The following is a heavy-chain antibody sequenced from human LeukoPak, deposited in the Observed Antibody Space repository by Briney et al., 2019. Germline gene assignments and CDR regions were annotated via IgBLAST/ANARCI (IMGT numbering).Heavy chain of an antibody. CDR3: AKENSYPYYYMDV. CDR2: ISSSSSYI. J-gene: IGHJ6*03. V-gene: IGHV3-21*01. CDR1: GFTFSSYS. D-gene: IGHD5-18*01. Sequence: PGGSLRLSCAASGFTFSSYSMNWVRQAPGKGLEWVSSISSSSSYIYYADSVKGRFTISRDNSKNTLYLQMNSLRAEDTAVYYCAKENSYPYYYMDVWGKGTTVTVPS.